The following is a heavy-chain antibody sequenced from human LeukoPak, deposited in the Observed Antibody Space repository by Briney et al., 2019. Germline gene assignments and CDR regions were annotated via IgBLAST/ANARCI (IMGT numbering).Heavy chain of an antibody. J-gene: IGHJ4*02. CDR3: ARAMVRGSVDY. CDR1: GGSISSYY. Sequence: SETLSLTCTVSGGSISSYYWSWIRQPPGKGLEWIGYIYYSGSTNYNPSLKSRVTISVDTSKNQFSLKLSSVTAADTAVYYCARAMVRGSVDYWGQGTLVTVSS. D-gene: IGHD3-10*01. V-gene: IGHV4-59*12. CDR2: IYYSGST.